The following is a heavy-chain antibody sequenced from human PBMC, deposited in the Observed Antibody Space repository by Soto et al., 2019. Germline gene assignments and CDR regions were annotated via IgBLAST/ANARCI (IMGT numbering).Heavy chain of an antibody. J-gene: IGHJ5*02. Sequence: QVQLQQWGAGLLKPSETLSLTCAVYGGSFSGYYWSWIRQPPGKGLEWIGEINHSGSTNYNPSLKSRVTISVDTSKNQFALKLSSVTAADTAGYYCARYRYSYGYSWNWFDPWGQGTLVTVSS. CDR2: INHSGST. CDR3: ARYRYSYGYSWNWFDP. V-gene: IGHV4-34*01. D-gene: IGHD5-18*01. CDR1: GGSFSGYY.